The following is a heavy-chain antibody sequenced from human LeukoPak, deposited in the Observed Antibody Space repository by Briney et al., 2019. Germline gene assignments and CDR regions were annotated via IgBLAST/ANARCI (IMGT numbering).Heavy chain of an antibody. CDR1: GFSVSSSF. V-gene: IGHV3-53*01. D-gene: IGHD7-27*01. Sequence: PGGSLRLSCAAPGFSVSSSFMSWVRQAPGKGLEWVSVIYSIGSTFYADSVKGRFTISRDNSKITLYLHMNSLRAEDTAVYYCARDRVYLGREDAFDIWGQGTMVTVSS. J-gene: IGHJ3*02. CDR3: ARDRVYLGREDAFDI. CDR2: IYSIGST.